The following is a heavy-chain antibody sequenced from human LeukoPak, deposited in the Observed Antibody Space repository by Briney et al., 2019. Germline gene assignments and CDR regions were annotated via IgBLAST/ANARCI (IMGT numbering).Heavy chain of an antibody. V-gene: IGHV1-69*02. Sequence: GRIIPILGIANYAQKFQGRVTITADKSTSTAYMELSSLRSEDTAVYYCAVRYGSGSYYPDYWGQGTLVTVSS. J-gene: IGHJ4*02. CDR3: AVRYGSGSYYPDY. D-gene: IGHD3-10*01. CDR2: IIPILGIA.